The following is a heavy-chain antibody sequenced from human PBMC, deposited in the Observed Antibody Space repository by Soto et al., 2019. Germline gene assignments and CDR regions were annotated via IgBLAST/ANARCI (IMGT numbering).Heavy chain of an antibody. CDR3: ATDGNITLFGVASAPSAMDV. CDR1: GGTFNNLA. Sequence: QVQLVQSGAEVKKPGSSVNFSCKASGGTFNNLAINWVRQAPGQGLEWMGGITPILGAANYAQKFQGRVSXVADESTSTAYMDLSSLRSDDTAMYYCATDGNITLFGVASAPSAMDVWGQGTTVTVSS. D-gene: IGHD3-3*01. CDR2: ITPILGAA. J-gene: IGHJ6*02. V-gene: IGHV1-69*11.